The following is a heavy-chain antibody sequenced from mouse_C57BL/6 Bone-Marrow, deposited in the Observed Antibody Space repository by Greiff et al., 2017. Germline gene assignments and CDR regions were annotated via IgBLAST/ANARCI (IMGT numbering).Heavy chain of an antibody. CDR1: GYTFTSYW. CDR3: SRGFLRLDY. V-gene: IGHV1-61*01. CDR2: IYPSDSET. Sequence: QVQLQQPGAELARPGSSVKLSCKASGYTFTSYWMDWVKQRPGQGLEWIGNIYPSDSETHYNQKFKDKATLTADKSSSTAYMHLSSLTSEDSAVYYSSRGFLRLDYWGQGTTLTVSS. D-gene: IGHD1-1*01. J-gene: IGHJ2*01.